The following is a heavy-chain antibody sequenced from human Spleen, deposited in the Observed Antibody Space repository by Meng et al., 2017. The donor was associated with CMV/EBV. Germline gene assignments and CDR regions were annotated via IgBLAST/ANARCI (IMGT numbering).Heavy chain of an antibody. Sequence: GGSLRLSCAASGFTFSSYSMNWVRQAPGKGLEWVSYISSSSSTIYYADSVKGRFTISRDNAKNSLYLQMNSLRAEDTAVYYCARGGTIAAAATDYWGQGTLVTVSS. CDR2: ISSSSSTI. J-gene: IGHJ4*02. CDR1: GFTFSSYS. D-gene: IGHD6-13*01. V-gene: IGHV3-48*04. CDR3: ARGGTIAAAATDY.